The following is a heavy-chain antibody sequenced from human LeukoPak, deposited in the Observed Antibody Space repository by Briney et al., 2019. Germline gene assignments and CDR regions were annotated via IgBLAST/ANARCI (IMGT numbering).Heavy chain of an antibody. J-gene: IGHJ4*02. CDR2: IYTTGST. V-gene: IGHV4-4*07. Sequence: SETLSLTCTVSGVSISSYYWSWIRQPAGKGLEWIGRIYTTGSTNYNPSLKSRVTMSVDTSKNQFSLKLSSVTAADTAVYYCARGDDSSGSFDYWGQGTLVTVSS. CDR3: ARGDDSSGSFDY. D-gene: IGHD3-22*01. CDR1: GVSISSYY.